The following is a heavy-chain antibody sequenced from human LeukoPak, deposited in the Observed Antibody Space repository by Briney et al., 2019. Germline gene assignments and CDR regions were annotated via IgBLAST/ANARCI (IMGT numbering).Heavy chain of an antibody. CDR1: GYSISSGFF. CDR3: ARDLQGDGYNRAEFDY. V-gene: IGHV4-38-2*02. CDR2: IYHSGTT. J-gene: IGHJ4*02. Sequence: PSETLSLTCTVSGYSISSGFFWGWIRQPPGKGLEWIGSIYHSGTTYYIPSLKSRVTISVDTSKNQFSLKLNSVTAADTAVYYCARDLQGDGYNRAEFDYWGQGTLVTVSS. D-gene: IGHD5-24*01.